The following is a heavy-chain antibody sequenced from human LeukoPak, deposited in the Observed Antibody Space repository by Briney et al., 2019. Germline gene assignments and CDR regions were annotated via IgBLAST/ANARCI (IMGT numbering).Heavy chain of an antibody. Sequence: PSETLSLTCTVSGGAISSYYWNWIRQSPGKGLEWIGYIYYSGSTNYNPSLNSRVTISVDTSRNQFSLKLNSVTAADTAVYYCARGDSAWLYYFDSWGQGPLFTASP. J-gene: IGHJ4*02. CDR1: GGAISSYY. CDR3: ARGDSAWLYYFDS. V-gene: IGHV4-59*01. D-gene: IGHD5-12*01. CDR2: IYYSGST.